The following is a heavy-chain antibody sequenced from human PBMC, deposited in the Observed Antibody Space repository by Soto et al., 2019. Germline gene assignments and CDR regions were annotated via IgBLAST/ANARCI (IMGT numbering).Heavy chain of an antibody. V-gene: IGHV3-66*01. J-gene: IGHJ6*03. Sequence: PGGSLRLSCAASGFTVSSNYMSWVRQAPGKGLEWVSVIYSGGSTYYADSVKGRFTISRDNSKNTLYLQMNSLRAEDTAVYYCARDTGYCSSTSCYRYYYYMDVWGKGTTVTVSS. CDR2: IYSGGST. CDR3: ARDTGYCSSTSCYRYYYYMDV. CDR1: GFTVSSNY. D-gene: IGHD2-2*02.